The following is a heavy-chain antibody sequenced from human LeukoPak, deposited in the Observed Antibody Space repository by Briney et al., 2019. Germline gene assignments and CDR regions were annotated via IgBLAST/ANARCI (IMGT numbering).Heavy chain of an antibody. CDR3: ARDLSEKYCIDY. V-gene: IGHV3-30-3*01. J-gene: IGHJ4*02. D-gene: IGHD2-8*02. CDR2: ISYDGSNK. Sequence: GRSLRLSCAASGFTFSSYAMHWVRQAPGKGLEWVAVISYDGSNKYYVDSVKGRFTISRDNSKNTLSLQMNSLRAEDTAIYYCARDLSEKYCIDYWGQGTLVTVSS. CDR1: GFTFSSYA.